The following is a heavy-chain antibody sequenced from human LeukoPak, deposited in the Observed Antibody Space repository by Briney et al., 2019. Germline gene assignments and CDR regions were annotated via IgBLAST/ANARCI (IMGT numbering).Heavy chain of an antibody. V-gene: IGHV1-18*04. Sequence: ASVKVSCKASGYTFTGYCMHWVRQAPGQGLEWMGWISAYNGNTNYAQKLQGRVTMTTDTSTSTAYMELRSLRSDDTAVYYCARDSSGPLYFDYWGQGTLVTVSS. CDR1: GYTFTGYC. D-gene: IGHD6-19*01. CDR3: ARDSSGPLYFDY. CDR2: ISAYNGNT. J-gene: IGHJ4*02.